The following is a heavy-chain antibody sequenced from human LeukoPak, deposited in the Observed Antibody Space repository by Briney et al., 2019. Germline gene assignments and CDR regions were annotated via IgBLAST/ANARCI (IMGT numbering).Heavy chain of an antibody. Sequence: SETLSLTCTVSGGSASSGSYYWSWIRQPPGKGLEWIGYIYYSGSTKYKPSLKSRVTISVDTSKNQFSLKLSSVTAADTAVHYCARGRFLDAFDIWGQGTMVTVSS. J-gene: IGHJ3*02. CDR1: GGSASSGSYY. V-gene: IGHV4-61*01. D-gene: IGHD3-3*01. CDR3: ARGRFLDAFDI. CDR2: IYYSGST.